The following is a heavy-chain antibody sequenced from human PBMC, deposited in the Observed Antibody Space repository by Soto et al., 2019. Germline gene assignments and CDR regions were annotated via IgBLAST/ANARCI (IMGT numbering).Heavy chain of an antibody. CDR3: ARGEWELPFDY. D-gene: IGHD1-26*01. Sequence: QVQLVQSGAEVKKPGASVKVSCKASGYTFTDYYMHWVRQAPGQGLEWMGWINPNSGDTNYAQKFQGRVTMTRDMSVNTAYMQLSRLRSDDTAVYYCARGEWELPFDYWGQGTLVTVSS. V-gene: IGHV1-2*02. CDR1: GYTFTDYY. CDR2: INPNSGDT. J-gene: IGHJ4*02.